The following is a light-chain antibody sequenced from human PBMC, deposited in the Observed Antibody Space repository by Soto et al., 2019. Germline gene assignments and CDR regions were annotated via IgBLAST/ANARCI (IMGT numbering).Light chain of an antibody. Sequence: AIRMTQSPSSFSASTGDRVTITCRASQGISSYLAWYQQKPGKAPELLIYAASTLQSGVPSRFSGSGSGTDFTLTISSLQPEDFATYYCQQGHSNPITLGQGTRLEIK. J-gene: IGKJ5*01. CDR1: QGISSY. CDR2: AAS. CDR3: QQGHSNPIT. V-gene: IGKV1-8*01.